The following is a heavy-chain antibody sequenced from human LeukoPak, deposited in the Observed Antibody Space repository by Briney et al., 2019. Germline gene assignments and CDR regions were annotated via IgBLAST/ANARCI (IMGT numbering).Heavy chain of an antibody. J-gene: IGHJ4*02. CDR1: GGTFSSYA. CDR3: AREVSRYNRGHGAFDY. D-gene: IGHD1-1*01. V-gene: IGHV1-69*13. CDR2: IIPIFGTA. Sequence: PLASVKVSCKASGGTFSSYAISWVRQAPGQGLEWMGGIIPIFGTANYAQKFQGRVTITADESTSTAYMELSSLRSEDTAVYYCAREVSRYNRGHGAFDYWGQGTLVTVSS.